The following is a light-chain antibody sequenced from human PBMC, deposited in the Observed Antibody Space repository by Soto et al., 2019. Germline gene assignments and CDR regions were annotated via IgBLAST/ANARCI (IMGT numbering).Light chain of an antibody. J-gene: IGKJ4*01. CDR2: DAS. CDR1: QSVSSY. CDR3: QQRSNWPST. V-gene: IGKV3-11*01. Sequence: EIVLTQSPATLYLSPGESATLSCRASQSVSSYLAWYQQKPGQAPRLLIYDASNRATGIPARFSGSGSGTDFTLTISSLEPEDFAVYYCQQRSNWPSTFGGGTKVEIK.